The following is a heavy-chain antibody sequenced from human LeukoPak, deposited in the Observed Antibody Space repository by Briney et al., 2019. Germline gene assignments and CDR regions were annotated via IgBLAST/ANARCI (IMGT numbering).Heavy chain of an antibody. CDR1: GFTFSRYA. J-gene: IGHJ5*01. Sequence: PGGSLRLSCAASGFTFSRYAISWVRQAPGKGLEWVSYISGSGGKTYYADSVKGRFTISRDNSKNKLYLQANSLRADATAVYYCGKCLYHDYSGVGDSWGQGTLGTVS. CDR3: GKCLYHDYSGVGDS. CDR2: ISGSGGKT. D-gene: IGHD5-12*01. V-gene: IGHV3-23*01.